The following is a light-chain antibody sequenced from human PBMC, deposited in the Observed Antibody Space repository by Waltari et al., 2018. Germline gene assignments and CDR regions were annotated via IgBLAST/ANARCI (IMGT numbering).Light chain of an antibody. V-gene: IGKV3-20*01. Sequence: ELVLTQSPGTLSLSPGEGATLSCRASQSVAGSYLAWYQQKPGQSPRIPIYGASSRATGIPDRFRGSGSGTDFTLTISRLEPEDFAVYYCQQYGSSPLTFGGGTKVEIK. J-gene: IGKJ4*01. CDR1: QSVAGSY. CDR2: GAS. CDR3: QQYGSSPLT.